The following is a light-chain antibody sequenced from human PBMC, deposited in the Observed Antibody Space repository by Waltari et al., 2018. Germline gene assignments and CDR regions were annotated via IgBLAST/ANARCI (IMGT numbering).Light chain of an antibody. J-gene: IGLJ1*01. V-gene: IGLV2-8*01. CDR2: EVS. CDR3: SSYAGNNFYV. CDR1: SSDVGYYNY. Sequence: SSDVGYYNYVSWYQQHPGKAPKLMIFEVSKRFSGVPDRFSGSKSANTASLTVSGLQAEDEADYYCSSYAGNNFYVFGTGTTVTVL.